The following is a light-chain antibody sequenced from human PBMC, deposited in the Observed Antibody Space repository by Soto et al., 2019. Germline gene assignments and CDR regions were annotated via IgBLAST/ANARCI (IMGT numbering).Light chain of an antibody. Sequence: EIVLTQSPGTLSLSPGERATLSCRASQSVSSSSLAWYQQKRGQAPRLLIHDASSRATGIPDRFSGSGSGTDFTLTISRLEPEDFAVYYCQQYVGSPPTFGEGTKVDI. CDR2: DAS. CDR1: QSVSSSS. V-gene: IGKV3-20*01. CDR3: QQYVGSPPT. J-gene: IGKJ1*01.